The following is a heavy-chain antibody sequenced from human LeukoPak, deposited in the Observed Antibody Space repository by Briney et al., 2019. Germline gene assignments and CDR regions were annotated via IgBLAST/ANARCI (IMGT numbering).Heavy chain of an antibody. CDR3: ARHLTSGDYFDY. V-gene: IGHV4-59*08. CDR1: GGSISTYY. Sequence: SESLSLTCTVSGGSISTYYWSWLRQPPGKGLEWIGYVYYSGITDYNPYLKSRVTISVDTSKSQSSLKLSSATAADTAVYYCARHLTSGDYFDYWGQGTLVTVSS. J-gene: IGHJ4*02. D-gene: IGHD4-17*01. CDR2: VYYSGIT.